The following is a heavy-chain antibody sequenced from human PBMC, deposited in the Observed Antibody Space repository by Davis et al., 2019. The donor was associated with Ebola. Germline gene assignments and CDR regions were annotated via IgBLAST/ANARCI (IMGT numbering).Heavy chain of an antibody. D-gene: IGHD6-19*01. J-gene: IGHJ4*02. CDR2: ISTNTGNP. CDR3: ARFDNSGWVNS. CDR1: GYTFTSYA. V-gene: IGHV7-4-1*02. Sequence: ASVKVSCKASGYTFTSYAMNWVRQVPGQGLEWMGWISTNTGNPTYAQDFTGRFVFSLDTSVSTAYLQISSLKAEDTAVYYCARFDNSGWVNSWGQGTLVTVSS.